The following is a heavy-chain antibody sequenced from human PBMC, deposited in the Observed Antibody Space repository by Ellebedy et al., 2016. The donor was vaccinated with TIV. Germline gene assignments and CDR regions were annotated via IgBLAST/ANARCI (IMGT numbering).Heavy chain of an antibody. CDR2: ISNSGDTT. J-gene: IGHJ4*02. CDR3: ARRSTDFAFDS. Sequence: GESLKISCAASGSTFSCCSMSWVRPAPGKGLEWVSVISNSGDTTYADSVKGRFTISRDNSKNTLFLQMSSLRAEDTAVYFCARRSTDFAFDSWGQGTLVTVSS. D-gene: IGHD3/OR15-3a*01. V-gene: IGHV3-23*01. CDR1: GSTFSCCS.